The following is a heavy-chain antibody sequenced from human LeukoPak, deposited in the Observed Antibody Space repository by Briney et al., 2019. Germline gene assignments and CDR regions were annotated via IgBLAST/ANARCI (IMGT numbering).Heavy chain of an antibody. D-gene: IGHD5-12*01. J-gene: IGHJ4*02. CDR3: ARQEYSGYEEY. Sequence: SETLSLTCTVSGGSISSYYWGWIRQPPGKGLEWIGSIYYSGSTYYNPSLKSRVTISVDTSKNQFSLKLSSVTAADTAVYYCARQEYSGYEEYWGQGTLVTVS. CDR1: GGSISSYY. CDR2: IYYSGST. V-gene: IGHV4-39*01.